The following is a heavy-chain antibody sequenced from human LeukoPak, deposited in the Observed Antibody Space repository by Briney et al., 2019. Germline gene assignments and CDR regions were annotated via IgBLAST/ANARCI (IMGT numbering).Heavy chain of an antibody. V-gene: IGHV4-59*01. CDR2: IYYSGST. CDR3: ARDHGRYGDYRPGFDP. CDR1: GGSISSYY. D-gene: IGHD4-17*01. Sequence: SETLSLTCTVSGGSISSYYWSWIWQPPGKGLEWIGYIYYSGSTNYNPSLKSRVTISVDTSKNQFSLKLSSVTAADTAVYYCARDHGRYGDYRPGFDPWGQGTLVTVSS. J-gene: IGHJ5*02.